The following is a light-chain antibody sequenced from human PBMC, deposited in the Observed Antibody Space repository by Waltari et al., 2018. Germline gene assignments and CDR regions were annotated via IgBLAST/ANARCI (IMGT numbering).Light chain of an antibody. CDR3: QQYGTSPRT. J-gene: IGKJ1*01. V-gene: IGKV3-20*01. CDR2: GAS. CDR1: QSVNNNY. Sequence: LALTQSPGTLSLSPGERATLSCRASQSVNNNYLAWYHQRPGQAPRLLIYGASSRATGIPDRFSASGSGTDFTLTISRLEPEDFAVYYCQQYGTSPRTFGQGTKVEIK.